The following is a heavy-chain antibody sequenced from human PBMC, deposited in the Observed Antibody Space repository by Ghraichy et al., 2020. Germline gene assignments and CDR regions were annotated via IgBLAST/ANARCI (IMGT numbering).Heavy chain of an antibody. J-gene: IGHJ4*02. Sequence: GGSLRLSCAASGFTFSSYSMNWVRQAPGKGLEWVSSISSSSSHIHSVASVKGRFTISRDNAKNSLYLQMNSLRVEDTAVYYCAKIAGLDPFDYWDQGTLVTVS. D-gene: IGHD6-13*01. CDR1: GFTFSSYS. CDR3: AKIAGLDPFDY. CDR2: ISSSSSHI. V-gene: IGHV3-21*01.